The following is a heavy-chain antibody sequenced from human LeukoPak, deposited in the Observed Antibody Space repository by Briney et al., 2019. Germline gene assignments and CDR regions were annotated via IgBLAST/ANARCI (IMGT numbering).Heavy chain of an antibody. CDR1: GGPISSYY. J-gene: IGHJ4*02. V-gene: IGHV4-59*12. Sequence: SETLSLTCTVSGGPISSYYWSWIRQPPGKGLEWIASMYYIGSTYYNPSLKSRVTISQDTSKNQFSLKLDSVTAADTAVYYCVKEGFWGRGTLVTVSS. CDR3: VKEGF. CDR2: MYYIGST.